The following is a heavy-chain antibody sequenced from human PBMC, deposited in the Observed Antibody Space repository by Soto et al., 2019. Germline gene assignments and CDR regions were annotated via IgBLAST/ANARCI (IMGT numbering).Heavy chain of an antibody. Sequence: EVQLVESGGGLVQPGGSLRLSCAASGFTFSSYDMHWVRQATGKGLEWVSAIGTAGDTYYPGSEEGRFTISRENAKNSLYLQMNSLRAEETAFYYCAARSGTTYNYWGQGTLVTVSS. CDR2: IGTAGDT. CDR3: AARSGTTYNY. CDR1: GFTFSSYD. D-gene: IGHD1-7*01. V-gene: IGHV3-13*01. J-gene: IGHJ4*02.